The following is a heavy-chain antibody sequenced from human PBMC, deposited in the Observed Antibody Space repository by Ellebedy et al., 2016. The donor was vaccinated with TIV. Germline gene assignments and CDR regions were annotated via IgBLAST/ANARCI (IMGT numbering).Heavy chain of an antibody. V-gene: IGHV3-7*04. Sequence: GESLKISXAASGFTFSSYWMSWVRQAPGKGLEWVANIKQDGGEKYYVDSVKGRFTISRDNAKNSLYLQMNSLRAEDTAVYYCARWAPNFDYWGQGTLVTVSS. CDR2: IKQDGGEK. CDR3: ARWAPNFDY. CDR1: GFTFSSYW. J-gene: IGHJ4*02.